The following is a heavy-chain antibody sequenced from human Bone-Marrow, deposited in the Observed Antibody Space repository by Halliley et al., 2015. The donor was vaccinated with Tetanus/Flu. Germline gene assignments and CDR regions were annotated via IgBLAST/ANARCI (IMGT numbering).Heavy chain of an antibody. D-gene: IGHD2-15*01. J-gene: IGHJ4*02. V-gene: IGHV3-7*04. CDR3: ARETVAAAGDY. CDR2: IKQDGSKK. Sequence: EWVANIKQDGSKKFYVESVKGRFTISRDNAKNTLFLQMNGLRAEDTAVYYCARETVAAAGDYWGQGTLVTVSS.